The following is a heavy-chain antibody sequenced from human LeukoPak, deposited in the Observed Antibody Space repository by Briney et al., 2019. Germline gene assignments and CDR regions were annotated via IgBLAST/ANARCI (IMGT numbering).Heavy chain of an antibody. V-gene: IGHV4-39*07. CDR2: IYYSGST. Sequence: KPSETLSLTCTVSGGSISSSSYYWGWIRQPPGKGLEWIGSIYYSGSTYYNPSLKSRVTISVDTSKNQFSLKLSSVTAADTAVYYCARVRSGDLYYFDYWGQGTLVTVSS. CDR3: ARVRSGDLYYFDY. CDR1: GGSISSSSYY. D-gene: IGHD4-17*01. J-gene: IGHJ4*02.